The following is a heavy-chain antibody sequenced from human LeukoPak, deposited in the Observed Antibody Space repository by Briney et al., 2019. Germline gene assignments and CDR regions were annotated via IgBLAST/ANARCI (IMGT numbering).Heavy chain of an antibody. V-gene: IGHV3-23*01. CDR1: GFSFNNYG. CDR2: ISGSGGST. D-gene: IGHD1-26*01. Sequence: GGSLRLSCAASGFSFNNYGMYWVRQAPGKGLEWVSAISGSGGSTYYADSVKGRFTISRDNSKNTLYLQMNSLRVEDTAVYYCARAKGSYLYYFDYWGQGTLVTVSS. J-gene: IGHJ4*02. CDR3: ARAKGSYLYYFDY.